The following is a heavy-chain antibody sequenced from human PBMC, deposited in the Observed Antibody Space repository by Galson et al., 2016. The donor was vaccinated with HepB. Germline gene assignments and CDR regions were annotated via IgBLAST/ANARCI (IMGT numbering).Heavy chain of an antibody. CDR2: TYYRSKWYN. Sequence: CAISGDSVSSNSAAWHWIRQPPSRGLEWPGRTYYRSKWYNDYAVSVKGRVAINPDTSKNQFSLQLNSVTPEDTAVYYCAREATVTRGAFDMWGQGTMVAVSS. J-gene: IGHJ3*02. CDR1: GDSVSSNSAA. CDR3: AREATVTRGAFDM. D-gene: IGHD4-17*01. V-gene: IGHV6-1*01.